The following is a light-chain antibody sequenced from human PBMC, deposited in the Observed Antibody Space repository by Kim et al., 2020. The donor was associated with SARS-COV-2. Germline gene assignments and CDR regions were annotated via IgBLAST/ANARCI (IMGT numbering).Light chain of an antibody. CDR3: QQYGSSPKT. Sequence: EIVLTQSPGTLSLSPGERATLSCRASQSVSSNYLAWYQQKPDQAPRLLIYGASSRATGIPDRFSGSGSGTDFTLTISRLEPEDFAVYYCQQYGSSPKTFGGGTKLEI. CDR2: GAS. CDR1: QSVSSNY. V-gene: IGKV3-20*01. J-gene: IGKJ4*01.